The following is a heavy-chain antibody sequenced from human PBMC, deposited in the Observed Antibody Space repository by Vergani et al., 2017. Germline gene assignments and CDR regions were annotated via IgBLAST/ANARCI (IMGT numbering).Heavy chain of an antibody. D-gene: IGHD6-19*01. CDR3: GSDTHSGQRADR. V-gene: IGHV4-30-4*08. Sequence: QVQLQESGPGLVKPSQTLSLTCTVSGGSISSGDYYWSWIRQPPGKGLEWIGSLSTTGGATHASHNPSLKSRVSISVDTSKNQFSLTLTSVTAADTAVYYCGSDTHSGQRADRWGQGILVTVTS. J-gene: IGHJ5*02. CDR1: GGSISSGDYY. CDR2: LSTTGGA.